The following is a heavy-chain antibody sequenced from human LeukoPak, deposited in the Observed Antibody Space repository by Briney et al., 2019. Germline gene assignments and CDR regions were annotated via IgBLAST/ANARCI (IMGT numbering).Heavy chain of an antibody. CDR3: AKVYYDFWSGPERVRYYYYMDV. CDR2: IRYDGSNK. CDR1: GFTFSSYG. J-gene: IGHJ6*03. Sequence: GGSLRLSCAASGFTFSSYGMHWVRQAPGKGLEWVALIRYDGSNKYYADSVKGRFTISRDNSKNTLYLQMNSLRAEDTAVYYCAKVYYDFWSGPERVRYYYYMDVWGKGTTVTVSS. D-gene: IGHD3-3*01. V-gene: IGHV3-30*02.